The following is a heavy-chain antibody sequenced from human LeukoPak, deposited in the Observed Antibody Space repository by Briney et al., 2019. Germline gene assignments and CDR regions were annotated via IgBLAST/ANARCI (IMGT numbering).Heavy chain of an antibody. CDR2: IIPILGIA. V-gene: IGHV1-69*04. CDR3: ASSTVLLWFGEPNNWFDP. Sequence: ASVKVSCKASGGTFGSYAISWVRQAPGQGLEWMGRIIPILGIANYAQKFQGRVTITADESTSTAYMELSSLRSEDTAVYYCASSTVLLWFGEPNNWFDPWGQGTLVTVSS. J-gene: IGHJ5*02. D-gene: IGHD3-10*01. CDR1: GGTFGSYA.